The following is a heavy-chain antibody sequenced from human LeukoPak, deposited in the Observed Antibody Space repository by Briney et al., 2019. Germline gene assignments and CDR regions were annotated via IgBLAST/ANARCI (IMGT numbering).Heavy chain of an antibody. CDR3: AKRFWTGYYTGPFDY. V-gene: IGHV3-23*01. CDR2: ISGSGGST. J-gene: IGHJ4*02. D-gene: IGHD3/OR15-3a*01. CDR1: GFTFSSYA. Sequence: PGGSLRLSCAASGFTFSSYAMSWVRQAPGKGLEWGSAISGSGGSTYYADSVRGRFTISRDNSTTTLYLQMNSLTAEDTAVYYCAKRFWTGYYTGPFDYWGQGTLVTVSS.